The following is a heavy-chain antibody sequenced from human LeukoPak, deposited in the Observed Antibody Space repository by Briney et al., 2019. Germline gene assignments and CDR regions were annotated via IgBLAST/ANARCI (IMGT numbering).Heavy chain of an antibody. CDR2: IYTSGST. V-gene: IGHV4-61*02. J-gene: IGHJ4*02. D-gene: IGHD5-18*01. CDR3: ARESGYSYGFWFDY. CDR1: GGSISSGSYY. Sequence: SQTLSLTCTVSGGSISSGSYYWSWIRQPAGKGLEWIGRIYTSGSTNYNPSLKSRVTISVDTSKNQFSLKLSSVTAADTAVYYFARESGYSYGFWFDYWGQGTLVTVSS.